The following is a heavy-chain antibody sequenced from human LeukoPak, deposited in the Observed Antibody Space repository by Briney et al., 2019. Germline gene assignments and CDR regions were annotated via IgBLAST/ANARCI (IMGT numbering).Heavy chain of an antibody. Sequence: PGRSLRLSCAASGFTFDDYAMHWVRQAPGKGLEWVSGISWNSGSIGYADSVKGRFTISRDNPKNTLYLQINSLRAEDTAVYYCARGHYYGMDVWGKGTTVTISS. CDR3: ARGHYYGMDV. V-gene: IGHV3-9*01. CDR2: ISWNSGSI. CDR1: GFTFDDYA. J-gene: IGHJ6*04.